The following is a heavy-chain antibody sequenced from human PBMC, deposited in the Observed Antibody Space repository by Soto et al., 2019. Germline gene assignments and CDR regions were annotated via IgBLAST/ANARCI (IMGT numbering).Heavy chain of an antibody. CDR1: GYTFTTYG. V-gene: IGHV1-18*04. CDR2: ISPYNGDT. J-gene: IGHJ4*02. D-gene: IGHD2-15*01. Sequence: GASVKVSCKASGYTFTTYGFNWVRQAPGQGLEWMGWISPYNGDTNYARNFQGRVTLTTDTSTSTAYMELRSLTSDDTAVYYCARTPRAQMIVLEAATRFDYWGQGTQVTVSS. CDR3: ARTPRAQMIVLEAATRFDY.